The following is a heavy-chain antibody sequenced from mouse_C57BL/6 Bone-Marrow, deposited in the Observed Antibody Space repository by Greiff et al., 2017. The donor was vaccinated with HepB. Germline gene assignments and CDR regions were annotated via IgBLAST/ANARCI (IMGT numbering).Heavy chain of an antibody. D-gene: IGHD1-1*01. CDR2: IYPRSGNT. CDR1: GYTFTSYG. CDR3: ADYYGSSYGDY. V-gene: IGHV1-81*01. J-gene: IGHJ2*01. Sequence: VQLVESGAELARPGASVKLSCKASGYTFTSYGISWVKQRTGQGLEWIGEIYPRSGNTYYNEKFKGKATLTADKSSSTAYMELRSLTSEDSAVYFCADYYGSSYGDYWGQGTTLTVSS.